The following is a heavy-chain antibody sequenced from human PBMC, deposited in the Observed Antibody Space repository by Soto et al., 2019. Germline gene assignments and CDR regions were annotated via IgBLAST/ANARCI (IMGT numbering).Heavy chain of an antibody. Sequence: QVQLQQWGAGLLKPSETLSLTCAVYGGSFSGYYWSWIRQPPGKGLEWIGEINHSGSTNYNPSLKSRVTLSVDTAKNRFSLKLSSVAAADTAVYFCARAIVVVPGAIRAWFDPWGQGTLVTVSS. CDR2: INHSGST. D-gene: IGHD2-2*02. V-gene: IGHV4-34*01. J-gene: IGHJ5*02. CDR1: GGSFSGYY. CDR3: ARAIVVVPGAIRAWFDP.